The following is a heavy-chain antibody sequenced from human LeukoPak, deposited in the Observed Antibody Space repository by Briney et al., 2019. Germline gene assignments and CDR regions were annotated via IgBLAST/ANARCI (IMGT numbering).Heavy chain of an antibody. D-gene: IGHD3-9*01. CDR1: GYTFTSYA. J-gene: IGHJ4*02. CDR3: AISPLYYDILTGYYKASPLDY. Sequence: ASVKVSCKASGYTFTSYAMNWVRQAPGQGLEWMGWINTNTGNPTYAQGFTGRFVFSLDTSVSTAYLQISSLKAEDTAVYYCAISPLYYDILTGYYKASPLDYWGQGTLVTVSS. CDR2: INTNTGNP. V-gene: IGHV7-4-1*02.